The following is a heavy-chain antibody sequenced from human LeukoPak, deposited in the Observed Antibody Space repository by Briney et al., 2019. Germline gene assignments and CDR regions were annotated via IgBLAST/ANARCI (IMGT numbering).Heavy chain of an antibody. CDR2: ISAYNGNT. J-gene: IGHJ6*02. Sequence: ASVKVSCKASGYTFTSYGISWVRQAPGQGLEWMGWISAYNGNTNYAQKLQGRVTMTTDTSTSTAYMGLRSLRSDDTAVYYCARGRNWRNYYYGMDVWGQGTTVTVSS. CDR1: GYTFTSYG. CDR3: ARGRNWRNYYYGMDV. V-gene: IGHV1-18*01. D-gene: IGHD1-1*01.